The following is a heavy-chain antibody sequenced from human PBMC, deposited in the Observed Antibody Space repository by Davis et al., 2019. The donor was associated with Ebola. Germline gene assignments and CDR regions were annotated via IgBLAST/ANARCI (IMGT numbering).Heavy chain of an antibody. D-gene: IGHD2-15*01. CDR2: VSYDGAKA. CDR1: GFTFSSYA. J-gene: IGHJ5*01. V-gene: IGHV3-30*04. Sequence: GESLKISCAASGFTFSSYAMHWVRQAPGKGLEWVAIVSYDGAKAYYGDSVKGRFTISRDGSKNTVYLQMDSLRPDDTAVYYCARDAHMVALGLDSWGHGTLVTVSS. CDR3: ARDAHMVALGLDS.